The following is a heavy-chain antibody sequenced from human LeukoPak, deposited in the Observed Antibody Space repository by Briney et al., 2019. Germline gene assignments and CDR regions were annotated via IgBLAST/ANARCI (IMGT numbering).Heavy chain of an antibody. J-gene: IGHJ4*02. Sequence: PGGSLRLSCAASGFTFSSYAMSWVRQAPGKGLEWVSSISGSGSSTFYAGSVKGRFTISRDNSENTLWLQLDSLRADDTAVYYCAKDQCSSTSCYLFDFWGQGALVTVSS. V-gene: IGHV3-23*01. CDR1: GFTFSSYA. CDR2: ISGSGSST. CDR3: AKDQCSSTSCYLFDF. D-gene: IGHD2-2*01.